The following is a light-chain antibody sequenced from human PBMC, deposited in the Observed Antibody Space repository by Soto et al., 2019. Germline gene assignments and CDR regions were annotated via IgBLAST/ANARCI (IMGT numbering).Light chain of an antibody. J-gene: IGKJ1*01. V-gene: IGKV1-39*01. Sequence: IQLTQSPSSLSASVGDRVPITCRASQSISSYLNWYQQKPGKAPKLLIYAASSLQSGVPSRFSGSGSGTEFTLTISSLQPDDFATYYCQHYKMYSPWTFGQGTKVDI. CDR1: QSISSY. CDR3: QHYKMYSPWT. CDR2: AAS.